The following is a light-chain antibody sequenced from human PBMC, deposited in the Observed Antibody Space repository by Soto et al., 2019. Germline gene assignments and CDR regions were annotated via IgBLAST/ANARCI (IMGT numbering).Light chain of an antibody. J-gene: IGKJ1*01. Sequence: AIDMTQSPSSSSRSVGDIVNINCXASQDIGDDLGWYQHKPGKAPKLLIRGASTLQSGVPSRFSGSGSGTDFTLTIFSLQPEDSATYYCLQNHNYPRTFGQGTKV. CDR1: QDIGDD. CDR3: LQNHNYPRT. CDR2: GAS. V-gene: IGKV1-6*01.